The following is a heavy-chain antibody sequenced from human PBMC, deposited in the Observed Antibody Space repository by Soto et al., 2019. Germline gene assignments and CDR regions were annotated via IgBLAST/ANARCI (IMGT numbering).Heavy chain of an antibody. D-gene: IGHD6-19*01. CDR1: GGSISSSNW. Sequence: QVQLQESGPGLVKPSGTLSLTCAVSGGSISSSNWWTWVRQPPGKGLEWIGEIYHSGSTTYNPSLNRRVTRSVDKSKNQFSLRLSSVTAADTAVYYCARGAAVAGHQLDYWGQGTLVTVSS. V-gene: IGHV4-4*02. CDR3: ARGAAVAGHQLDY. CDR2: IYHSGST. J-gene: IGHJ4*02.